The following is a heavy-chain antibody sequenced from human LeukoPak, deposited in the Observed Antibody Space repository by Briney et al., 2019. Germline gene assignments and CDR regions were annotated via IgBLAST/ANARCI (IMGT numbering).Heavy chain of an antibody. D-gene: IGHD2-2*01. V-gene: IGHV5-51*01. CDR2: IYTGDSDT. CDR1: GYIFTSYC. CDR3: ARHVETRYCSSTSCRSVNWFDP. Sequence: GESLKISCKGSGYIFTSYCIGWVRQMPGKGLEWMGIIYTGDSDTRYSPSFQGQVTISADKSISTAYLQWSSLKASDTAMYYCARHVETRYCSSTSCRSVNWFDPWGQGTLVTVSS. J-gene: IGHJ5*02.